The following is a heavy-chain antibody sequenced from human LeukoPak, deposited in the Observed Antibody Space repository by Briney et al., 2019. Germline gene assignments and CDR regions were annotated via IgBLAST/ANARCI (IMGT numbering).Heavy chain of an antibody. CDR1: GGSVSTSNW. V-gene: IGHV4-4*02. Sequence: SETLSLTCTVSGGSVSTSNWWRWVRQSPGKGLEWIGEIYHSGSTNYNPSLKSRVTMSLDKPKNQFSLKLSSVTAADTAVYYCARGQVYGSSWSDYWGQGTPVTVSS. CDR3: ARGQVYGSSWSDY. J-gene: IGHJ4*02. D-gene: IGHD6-13*01. CDR2: IYHSGST.